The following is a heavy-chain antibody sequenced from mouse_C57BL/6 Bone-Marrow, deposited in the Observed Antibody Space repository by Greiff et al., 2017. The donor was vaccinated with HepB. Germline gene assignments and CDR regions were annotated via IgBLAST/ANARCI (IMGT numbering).Heavy chain of an antibody. CDR2: INPSTGGT. CDR1: GYSFTGYY. CDR3: ARRVIYYYGSSYFDD. J-gene: IGHJ2*01. D-gene: IGHD1-1*01. V-gene: IGHV1-42*01. Sequence: EVQLVESGPELVKPGASVKISCKASGYSFTGYYMNWVKQSPEKSLEWIGEINPSTGGTTYNQKFKAKATLTVDKSSSTAYMQLKSLTSEDSAVYYCARRVIYYYGSSYFDDWGQGTTLTVSS.